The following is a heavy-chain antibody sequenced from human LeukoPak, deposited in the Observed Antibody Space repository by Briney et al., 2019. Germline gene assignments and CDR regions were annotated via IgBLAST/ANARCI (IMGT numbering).Heavy chain of an antibody. CDR3: ARELRRRFAFDI. D-gene: IGHD3-3*01. CDR2: ISSSGSTI. J-gene: IGHJ3*02. V-gene: IGHV3-48*03. Sequence: GGSLRLSCAASGFTFSSYEMNWVRQAPGKGLEWVSYISSSGSTIYYADSVKGRFTISRDNAKNSLYLQMNSLRAEDTAVYYCARELRRRFAFDIWGQGTMVTVSS. CDR1: GFTFSSYE.